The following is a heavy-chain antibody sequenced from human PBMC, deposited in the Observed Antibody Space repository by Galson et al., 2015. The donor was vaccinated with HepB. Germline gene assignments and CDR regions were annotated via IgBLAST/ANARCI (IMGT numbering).Heavy chain of an antibody. D-gene: IGHD3-10*01. CDR3: ARGLWFGELLSAFDI. CDR2: INPNSGGT. V-gene: IGHV1-2*04. J-gene: IGHJ3*02. CDR1: GYTFTGYY. Sequence: SVKVSCKASGYTFTGYYMHWVRQAPGQGLEWMGWINPNSGGTNYAQKFQGWVTMTRDTSISTAYMELSRLRSDDTAVYYCARGLWFGELLSAFDIWGQGTMVTVSS.